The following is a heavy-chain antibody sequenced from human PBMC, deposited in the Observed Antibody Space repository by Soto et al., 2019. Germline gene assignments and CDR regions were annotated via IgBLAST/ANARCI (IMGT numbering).Heavy chain of an antibody. D-gene: IGHD1-26*01. CDR2: MYYTETS. CDR3: ASGVVGTTTYFEY. V-gene: IGHV4-31*03. CDR1: GGSISSGGYY. J-gene: IGHJ4*02. Sequence: QVQLQESGPGLVQPSQTLSLTCTVSGGSISSGGYYWSWIRQHPGKGLEWIGYMYYTETSYYSPSLRSRVTISLDTSKNQFSLKLTSVTAADTAVYYCASGVVGTTTYFEYWGQGTLVSVSS.